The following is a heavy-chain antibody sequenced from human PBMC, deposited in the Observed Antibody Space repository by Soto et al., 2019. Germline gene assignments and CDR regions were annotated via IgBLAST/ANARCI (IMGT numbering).Heavy chain of an antibody. Sequence: SETLSLTCTVSGGSISSYYWSWIRQPPGKGLEWIGYIYYSGSTNYNPSLKSRVTISVDTSKNQFSLKLSSVTAADTAVYYCARVYNNQSKYRVGKGNLYDPRGRGTLVTGSA. CDR3: ARVYNNQSKYRVGKGNLYDP. CDR2: IYYSGST. J-gene: IGHJ5*02. CDR1: GGSISSYY. V-gene: IGHV4-59*01. D-gene: IGHD3-10*01.